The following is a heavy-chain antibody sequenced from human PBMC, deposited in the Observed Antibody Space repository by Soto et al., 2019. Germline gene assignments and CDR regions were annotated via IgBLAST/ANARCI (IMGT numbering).Heavy chain of an antibody. CDR1: GFSLSNARMG. D-gene: IGHD2-2*01. V-gene: IGHV2-26*01. Sequence: QVTLKESGPVLVKPTETLTLTCTVSGFSLSNARMGVSWIRQPPGKALEWLAHIFSNDEKSYSTSLKSRLTISKDTSKSQVVLTMTNMDPVDTATYYCARDGRVYCISTSSNNYYYYGMDVWGQGTTVTVSS. CDR2: IFSNDEK. J-gene: IGHJ6*02. CDR3: ARDGRVYCISTSSNNYYYYGMDV.